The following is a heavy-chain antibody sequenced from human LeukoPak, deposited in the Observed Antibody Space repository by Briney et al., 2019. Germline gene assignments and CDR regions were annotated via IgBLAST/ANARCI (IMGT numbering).Heavy chain of an antibody. CDR2: ISSSSSST. CDR3: ARDAASGNNWFDP. V-gene: IGHV3-48*01. Sequence: GGSPRLSCAASGFTFSSYSMNWVRQAPGKGLEWVSYISSSSSSTYYADSVKGRFTISRDNTKKSLYLLMDSLRAEDTAVYYCARDAASGNNWFDPWGQGTLVTVSS. D-gene: IGHD3-3*01. CDR1: GFTFSSYS. J-gene: IGHJ5*02.